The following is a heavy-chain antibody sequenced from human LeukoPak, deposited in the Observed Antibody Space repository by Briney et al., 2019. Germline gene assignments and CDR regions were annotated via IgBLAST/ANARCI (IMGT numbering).Heavy chain of an antibody. D-gene: IGHD1-1*01. CDR2: VSHDGSNT. CDR1: GFTFRSHG. V-gene: IGHV3-30*18. Sequence: GGSLRLSCAASGFTFRSHGMHWVRQAPGKGLEWVAVVSHDGSNTYYADSVKGRFTISRDNSKNTLYLQMNSLRTEDTAVYFCAKEVDWNPDYYYYGMDVWGQGTTVTVSS. CDR3: AKEVDWNPDYYYYGMDV. J-gene: IGHJ6*02.